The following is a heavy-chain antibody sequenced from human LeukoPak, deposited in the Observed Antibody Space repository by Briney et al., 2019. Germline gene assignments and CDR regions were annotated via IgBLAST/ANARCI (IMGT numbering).Heavy chain of an antibody. CDR2: ISYDGSNK. J-gene: IGHJ4*02. CDR3: ARDADC. Sequence: GGSLRLSCAASGFTFSSYAMHWVRQAPGKGLEWVAVISYDGSNKYYADSVKGRFTISRDNSKNTLYLQMNSLRAEDTAVYYCARDADCWGQGTLVTVSS. CDR1: GFTFSSYA. V-gene: IGHV3-30*04.